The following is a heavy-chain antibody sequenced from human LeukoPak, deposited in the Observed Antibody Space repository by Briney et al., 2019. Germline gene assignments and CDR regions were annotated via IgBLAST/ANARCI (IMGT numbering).Heavy chain of an antibody. CDR3: ARVYRDYYDSSGYRFDY. V-gene: IGHV3-11*06. Sequence: PGGSLRLSCAASGFTFSDYYMSWIRQAPGKGLEWVSYISSSSSYTNYADSVKGRFTISRDNAKNPLYLQMNSLRAEDTAVYYCARVYRDYYDSSGYRFDYWGQGTLVTVSS. J-gene: IGHJ4*02. CDR1: GFTFSDYY. D-gene: IGHD3-22*01. CDR2: ISSSSSYT.